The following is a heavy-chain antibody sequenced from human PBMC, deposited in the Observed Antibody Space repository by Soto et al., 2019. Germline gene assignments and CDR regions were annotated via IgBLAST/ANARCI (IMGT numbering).Heavy chain of an antibody. Sequence: AASVKVSCKASGFPFTDQYIHWVRQAPGHGLEGMGWINPNTGGTNSAQKLQGRGAMTRDTATNTAYMELKRVTFDDTAVYFCARQGNLVGTLDYWGQGTLVTVSS. CDR1: GFPFTDQY. V-gene: IGHV1-2*02. D-gene: IGHD2-8*02. J-gene: IGHJ4*02. CDR2: INPNTGGT. CDR3: ARQGNLVGTLDY.